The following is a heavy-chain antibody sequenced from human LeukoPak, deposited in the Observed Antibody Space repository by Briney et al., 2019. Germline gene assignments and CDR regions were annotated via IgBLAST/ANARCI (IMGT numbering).Heavy chain of an antibody. CDR2: IYYGGSS. V-gene: IGHV4-59*01. Sequence: SQTLSLTSTVSSRSLRSFHWRCIRQPPRKGLEWIGYIYYGGSSKNNHSNPSLKSRVTISIDTCKNQYSLELSSVTAAATAVYYCARVRRLVTATPPYFDFWGQGTLVTVSS. CDR3: ARVRRLVTATPPYFDF. D-gene: IGHD2-2*01. CDR1: SRSLRSFH. J-gene: IGHJ4*02.